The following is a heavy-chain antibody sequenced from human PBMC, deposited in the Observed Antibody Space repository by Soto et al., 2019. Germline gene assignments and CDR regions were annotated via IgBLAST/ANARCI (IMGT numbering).Heavy chain of an antibody. V-gene: IGHV3-30*18. CDR2: ISYDGSNK. J-gene: IGHJ6*02. D-gene: IGHD6-6*01. Sequence: PGGSLRLSCAASGFTFSSYGMHWVRQAPGKGLEWVAVISYDGSNKYYADSVKGRFTISRDNSKNTLYLQMNSLRAEDTAVYYCAKDLVGFLSSSIAAQITSFYYYGMDVWGQGTTVTVS. CDR3: AKDLVGFLSSSIAAQITSFYYYGMDV. CDR1: GFTFSSYG.